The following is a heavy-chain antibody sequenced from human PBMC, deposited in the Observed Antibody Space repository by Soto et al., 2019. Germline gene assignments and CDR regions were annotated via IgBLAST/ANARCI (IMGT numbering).Heavy chain of an antibody. CDR1: GYTFTGYY. J-gene: IGHJ4*02. Sequence: QVQLVQSGAEVKKPGASVKVSCKASGYTFTGYYMHWVRQAPGQGLEWMGWINPNSGGTNYAQKFQGWVTMTRDTSISTAYMERSRLRSDDTAVYYCASAKTSGPGGGTTTSFDYWGQGTLVTVSS. CDR3: ASAKTSGPGGGTTTSFDY. V-gene: IGHV1-2*04. CDR2: INPNSGGT. D-gene: IGHD1-26*01.